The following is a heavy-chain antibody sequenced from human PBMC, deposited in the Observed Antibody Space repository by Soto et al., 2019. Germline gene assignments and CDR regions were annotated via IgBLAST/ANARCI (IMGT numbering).Heavy chain of an antibody. Sequence: ASVKVSCKASGYTFSSYGISWVRQAPGQGFEWMGWISAYNGNTNYTQKLQGRVTMTTDTSTSTAYMEVRSLRSDDTAVYYCARDWDVVPGGLDYWGQGTLVTVSS. CDR3: ARDWDVVPGGLDY. J-gene: IGHJ4*02. CDR2: ISAYNGNT. D-gene: IGHD2-2*01. V-gene: IGHV1-18*01. CDR1: GYTFSSYG.